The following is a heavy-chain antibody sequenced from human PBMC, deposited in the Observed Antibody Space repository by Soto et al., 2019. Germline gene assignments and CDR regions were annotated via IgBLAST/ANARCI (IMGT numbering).Heavy chain of an antibody. V-gene: IGHV3-23*01. D-gene: IGHD1-1*01. Sequence: EVQVLESGGDLVQPGGSLRLSCAASGFTFGMYSMSWVRQAPGKGLEWVSGISGSGESTYYADSVKGRFTISRDNSKNTLYLQMYSLRADDTAVYYCAKSLGDRWNIYYFDYWGQGTLVTVSS. CDR3: AKSLGDRWNIYYFDY. CDR2: ISGSGEST. J-gene: IGHJ4*02. CDR1: GFTFGMYS.